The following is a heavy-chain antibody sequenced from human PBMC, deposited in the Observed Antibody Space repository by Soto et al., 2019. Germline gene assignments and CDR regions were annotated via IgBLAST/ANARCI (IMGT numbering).Heavy chain of an antibody. CDR2: IHPDSGDT. CDR1: GYTFTGYY. Sequence: QVQLVQSGAEVKKPGASVKVSCKASGYTFTGYYIHWMRQAPGQGLEWMGWIHPDSGDTSYAQKFQGWVTMTRDTSVSTAYLELSRLKSDATAVYYCARVNDYGSGNDYFYGMDVWGHGTTVTVSS. V-gene: IGHV1-2*04. D-gene: IGHD3-10*01. J-gene: IGHJ6*02. CDR3: ARVNDYGSGNDYFYGMDV.